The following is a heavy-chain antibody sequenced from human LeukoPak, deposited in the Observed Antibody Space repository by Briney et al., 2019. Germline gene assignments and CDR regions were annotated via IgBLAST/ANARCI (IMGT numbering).Heavy chain of an antibody. CDR2: ISVYNGNT. V-gene: IGHV1-18*01. Sequence: ASVKVSCKASGYTFTSYGISWVRQAPGQGLEWMGWISVYNGNTNYAQKLQGRVTMTTDTSTTTAHMELSRLRSDDTAVYYCARDQSRPYGSYDFDYWGQGTLVTVSS. D-gene: IGHD3-16*01. J-gene: IGHJ4*02. CDR1: GYTFTSYG. CDR3: ARDQSRPYGSYDFDY.